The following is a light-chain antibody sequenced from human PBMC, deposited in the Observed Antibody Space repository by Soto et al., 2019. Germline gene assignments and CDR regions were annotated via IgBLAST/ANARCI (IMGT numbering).Light chain of an antibody. CDR1: SSDVDNYKF. V-gene: IGLV2-23*01. CDR3: CSYAGNSPV. J-gene: IGLJ3*02. Sequence: QSALTQPASVSGSPGQSITISCTGTSSDVDNYKFVSWYQQHPGKAPKLMIYEASKRPSGVSNRFSGSKSGNTASLTISGLQAEDEADYYCCSYAGNSPVFGGGTKVTVL. CDR2: EAS.